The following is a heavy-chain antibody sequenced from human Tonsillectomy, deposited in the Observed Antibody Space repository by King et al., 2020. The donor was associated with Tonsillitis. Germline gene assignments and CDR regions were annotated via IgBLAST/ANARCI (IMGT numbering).Heavy chain of an antibody. CDR2: INPSGGTT. Sequence: VQLVESGAEVKKPGASVKVSCKASGYTFTSYYMHWVRQAPGQGLEWMGMINPSGGTTSYAQKFQGRVTMTRDTSTNTVYMELSSLRSEDTAVYYCARDRPCSSASCYGGSWFDPCGQGTLVTVCS. V-gene: IGHV1-46*01. CDR1: GYTFTSYY. D-gene: IGHD2-2*01. CDR3: ARDRPCSSASCYGGSWFDP. J-gene: IGHJ5*02.